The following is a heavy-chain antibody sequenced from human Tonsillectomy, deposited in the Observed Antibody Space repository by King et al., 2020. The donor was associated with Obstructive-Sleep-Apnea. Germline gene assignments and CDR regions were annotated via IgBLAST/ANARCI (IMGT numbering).Heavy chain of an antibody. D-gene: IGHD3-22*01. J-gene: IGHJ4*02. Sequence: QLQESGSGLVKPSQTLSLTCAVSGDSINSGGYSWSCIRQPPGKGLEWIGYIYPSGSTYYNPSLKSRVAISADRSKNQFSLTWISVTAADTAVYYCARAYDHSGHQFDSWGQGTLVTVSS. CDR1: GDSINSGGYS. V-gene: IGHV4-30-2*01. CDR2: IYPSGST. CDR3: ARAYDHSGHQFDS.